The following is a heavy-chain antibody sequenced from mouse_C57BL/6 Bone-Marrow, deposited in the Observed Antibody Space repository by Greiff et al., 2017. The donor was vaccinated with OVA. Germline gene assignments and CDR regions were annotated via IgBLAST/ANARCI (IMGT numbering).Heavy chain of an antibody. D-gene: IGHD2-4*01. V-gene: IGHV1-54*01. J-gene: IGHJ2*01. CDR1: GYAFTNYL. CDR3: ARSGDYDEVDY. Sequence: QVQLQQSGAELVRPGTSVKVSCKASGYAFTNYLIEWVKQRPGQGLEWIGVINPGSGGTNYNEKFKGKATLTADKSSSTAYMQLSSLTSEDSAVYFCARSGDYDEVDYWGQGTTLTVSS. CDR2: INPGSGGT.